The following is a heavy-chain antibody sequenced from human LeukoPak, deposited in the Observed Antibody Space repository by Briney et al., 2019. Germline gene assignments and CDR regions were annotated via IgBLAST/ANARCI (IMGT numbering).Heavy chain of an antibody. V-gene: IGHV1-18*04. CDR2: ISPYNGNT. D-gene: IGHD1-14*01. CDR1: GYTFTGYG. CDR3: ARDLDSGGTTFRALNY. J-gene: IGHJ4*02. Sequence: ASVTVSFKASGYTFTGYGFIWVRQAPGQGLEWMGLISPYNGNTNNAQKFQGRVTMTTDTSTNTTYMELRSMRSDDAAEYYCARDLDSGGTTFRALNYWGQGTLVTVSS.